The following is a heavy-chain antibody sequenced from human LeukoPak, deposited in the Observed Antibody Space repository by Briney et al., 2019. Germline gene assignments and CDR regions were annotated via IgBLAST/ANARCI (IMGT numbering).Heavy chain of an antibody. CDR3: AREGSGSVWFGELFGYYYYGMDV. D-gene: IGHD3-10*01. J-gene: IGHJ6*02. V-gene: IGHV3-66*01. CDR1: GFTVSTNY. Sequence: GGSLRLSCAVSGFTVSTNYMSWVRLAPGKGLEWVSIIYSGGTTYYADSVKGRFTITRDNSKNTVYLQMNSLRAEDTAVYYCAREGSGSVWFGELFGYYYYGMDVWGQGTTVTVSS. CDR2: IYSGGTT.